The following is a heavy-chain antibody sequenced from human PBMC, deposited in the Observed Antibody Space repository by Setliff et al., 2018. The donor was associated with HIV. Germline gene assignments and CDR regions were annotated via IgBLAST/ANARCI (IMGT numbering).Heavy chain of an antibody. CDR1: GYIFTQYA. J-gene: IGHJ4*02. CDR2: INGGNGKT. V-gene: IGHV1-3*01. D-gene: IGHD2-15*01. Sequence: ASVKVSCKTSGYIFTQYAVHWVRQAPGQRLEWMGWINGGNGKTKYSQKFQGRVTFTRDTSTTAAYMEVSSLRSEDTAVYYCARGVNTAKVEDFWGQGTLVTVSS. CDR3: ARGVNTAKVEDF.